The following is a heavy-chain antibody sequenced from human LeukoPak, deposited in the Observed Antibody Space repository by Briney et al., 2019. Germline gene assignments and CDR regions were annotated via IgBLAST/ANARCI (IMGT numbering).Heavy chain of an antibody. CDR3: VRGAYYDSSGYRYFQH. J-gene: IGHJ1*01. V-gene: IGHV3-21*01. D-gene: IGHD3-22*01. Sequence: GGSLRLSCAASGFTFSLYTMDWVRQTPGRGLEWVSSISSSGSYISYADSLKGRFTISRDNAQNSLSLQLNSLRAEDTAAYYCVRGAYYDSSGYRYFQHWGQGTLVTVSS. CDR2: ISSSGSYI. CDR1: GFTFSLYT.